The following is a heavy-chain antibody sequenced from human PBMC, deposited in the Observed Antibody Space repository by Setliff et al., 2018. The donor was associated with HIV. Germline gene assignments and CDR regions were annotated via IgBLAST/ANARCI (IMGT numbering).Heavy chain of an antibody. CDR3: ASLIIAAGGTRLDS. D-gene: IGHD6-13*01. J-gene: IGHJ5*01. CDR2: INPTGSA. Sequence: LSLTCTVSGGTIASGGYYWSWFRLPPGKGLEWIGEINPTGSANYNPSLKGRVTISTDPSKRQFSLRLTSVTAADTAIYYCASLIIAAGGTRLDSWGLGTLVTVSS. CDR1: GGTIASGGYY. V-gene: IGHV4-30-2*01.